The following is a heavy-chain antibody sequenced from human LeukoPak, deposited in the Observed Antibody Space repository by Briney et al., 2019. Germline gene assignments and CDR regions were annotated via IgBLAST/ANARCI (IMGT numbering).Heavy chain of an antibody. V-gene: IGHV4-61*02. CDR2: IYPSGST. D-gene: IGHD6-13*01. J-gene: IGHJ4*02. Sequence: SETLSLTCTVSGGSISSSNYYWSWIRQPAGKGLEWIGRIYPSGSTNYNPSLKSRVTMSVDTSKNQFSLKLSSVTAADTAVYYCAREPPYSSSWYVDYWGQGTLVTVSS. CDR3: AREPPYSSSWYVDY. CDR1: GGSISSSNYY.